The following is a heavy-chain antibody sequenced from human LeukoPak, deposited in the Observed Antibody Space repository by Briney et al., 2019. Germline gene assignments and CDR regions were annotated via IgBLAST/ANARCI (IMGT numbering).Heavy chain of an antibody. CDR3: ARGPHWDPHFDY. V-gene: IGHV1-2*02. Sequence: GASVKVSCKASGFTFTAYHMHWVRQAPGQGLEWMGWINPNSGSTNYAQKFQGRVTMTRDTSISTAYMELSGLRSDDTAVYYCARGPHWDPHFDYWGQGTPVTVSS. CDR2: INPNSGST. CDR1: GFTFTAYH. D-gene: IGHD7-27*01. J-gene: IGHJ4*02.